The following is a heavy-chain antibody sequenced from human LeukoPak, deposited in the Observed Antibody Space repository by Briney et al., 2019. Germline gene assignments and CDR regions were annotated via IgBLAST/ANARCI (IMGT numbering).Heavy chain of an antibody. Sequence: GGSLRLSCAASGFTFSSYWMHWVRQAPGKGLVWVSRINSDGSSTSYADSVKGRFTISRDNAKNTLYLQMNSLRAEDTAVYYCARGTRVDYGMDVWGQGTTVTVSS. J-gene: IGHJ6*02. V-gene: IGHV3-74*01. CDR1: GFTFSSYW. CDR3: ARGTRVDYGMDV. CDR2: INSDGSST. D-gene: IGHD3-3*01.